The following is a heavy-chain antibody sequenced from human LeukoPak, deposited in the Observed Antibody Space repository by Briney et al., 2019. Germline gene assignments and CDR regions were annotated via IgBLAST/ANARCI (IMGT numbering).Heavy chain of an antibody. Sequence: ASVTVSCKASGYTFTSYGISWVRQAPGQGLEWMGWISAYNGNTNYAQKLQGRVTMTTDTSTSTAYMELSRLRPDDTAVYYCARSHDAFDIWGQGTMVTVSS. CDR1: GYTFTSYG. CDR2: ISAYNGNT. CDR3: ARSHDAFDI. J-gene: IGHJ3*02. V-gene: IGHV1-18*01.